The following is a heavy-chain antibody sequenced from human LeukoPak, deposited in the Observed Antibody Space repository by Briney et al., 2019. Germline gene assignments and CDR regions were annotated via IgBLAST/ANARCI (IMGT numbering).Heavy chain of an antibody. CDR3: ARGSVVAGSPYYYYYGMDV. D-gene: IGHD6-19*01. V-gene: IGHV4-39*07. Sequence: SETLSLTCTVSGGSISSSSYYWGWIRQPPGKGLEWIGSIYYSGSTYYNPSLKSRVTISVDKSKNQFSLKLSSVTAADTAVYYCARGSVVAGSPYYYYYGMDVWGQGTTVTVSS. J-gene: IGHJ6*02. CDR2: IYYSGST. CDR1: GGSISSSSYY.